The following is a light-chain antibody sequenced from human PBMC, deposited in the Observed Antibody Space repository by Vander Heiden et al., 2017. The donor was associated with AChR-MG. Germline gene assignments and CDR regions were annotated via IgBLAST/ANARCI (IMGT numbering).Light chain of an antibody. V-gene: IGLV2-11*01. CDR3: CSYTSSATE. CDR2: SVN. Sequence: QSALIQPPSVSGSPGPSVTISCTGVSSDVGTCDYVSWYQQHPGTVPRPMIYSVNGRPAGVPDSFSGSKSGNTASMTIAGLQAEDEADFSCCSYTSSATEVGGGTKLTVL. CDR1: SSDVGTCDY. J-gene: IGLJ2*01.